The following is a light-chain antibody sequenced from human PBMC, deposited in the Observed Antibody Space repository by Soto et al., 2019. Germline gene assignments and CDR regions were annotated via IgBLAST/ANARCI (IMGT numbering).Light chain of an antibody. J-gene: IGKJ1*01. CDR2: DVS. V-gene: IGKV1-5*01. CDR3: QQYDSFSVT. Sequence: DIQMTQSPSTLSASVVDTCTSTFLASQRISGWLAWHQQKPGKAPKLLIYDVSALKRGVPPRFSGSGSGTEFTLTISSLQPEDFATYYCQQYDSFSVTFGQGTKVDIK. CDR1: QRISGW.